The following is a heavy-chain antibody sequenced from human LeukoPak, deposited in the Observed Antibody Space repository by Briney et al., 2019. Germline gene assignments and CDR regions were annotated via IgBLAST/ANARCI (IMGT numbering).Heavy chain of an antibody. CDR2: LSGSGITT. CDR3: ARGSGSYYRASDY. J-gene: IGHJ4*02. D-gene: IGHD1-26*01. CDR1: GFTFSNSA. Sequence: SGGSLRLSCAASGFTFSNSAMSWVRQAPGKGLEWVSTLSGSGITTYYADSVKGRFTISRDNSKNTLYLQMNSLRAEDTAVYYCARGSGSYYRASDYWGQGTLVTVSS. V-gene: IGHV3-23*01.